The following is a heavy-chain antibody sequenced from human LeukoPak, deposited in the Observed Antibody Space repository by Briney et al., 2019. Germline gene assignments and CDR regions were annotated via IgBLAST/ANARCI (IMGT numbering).Heavy chain of an antibody. CDR2: ISSSSNTI. CDR1: GFTFSSYS. CDR3: AREAVNDYGDYVFWFDP. D-gene: IGHD4-17*01. V-gene: IGHV3-48*02. Sequence: GGSLRLSCAASGFTFSSYSMNWVRQAPGKGLEWVSYISSSSNTIYYADSVKGRFTISRDNAKNSLYLQMNSLRDEDTGVYYCAREAVNDYGDYVFWFDPWGQGTLVTVSS. J-gene: IGHJ5*02.